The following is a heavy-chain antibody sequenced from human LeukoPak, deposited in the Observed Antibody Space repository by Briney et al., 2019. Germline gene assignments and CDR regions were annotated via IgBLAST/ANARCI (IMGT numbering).Heavy chain of an antibody. Sequence: MPSETLSLTCAVSGYSISSAYYWGWIRQPPGKGLERIGSIYHSGSTYYNPSLKSRVTISVDTSKNQFSLKLSSVTAADTGVYWCARGRGTTAGTVNDFWGQGTLVTVSS. V-gene: IGHV4-38-2*01. CDR2: IYHSGST. CDR1: GYSISSAYY. J-gene: IGHJ4*02. CDR3: ARGRGTTAGTVNDF. D-gene: IGHD1/OR15-1a*01.